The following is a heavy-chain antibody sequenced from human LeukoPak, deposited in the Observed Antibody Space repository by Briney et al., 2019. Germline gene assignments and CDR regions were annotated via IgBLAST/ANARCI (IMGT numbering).Heavy chain of an antibody. V-gene: IGHV3-48*03. Sequence: PGGSLRLSCAVSGFXCNNFEINWVRQAPGKGLKWVSYIDISGTSIYYADSVKGRFTISRDNAKNSLYLQMNSLRAEDTAVYYCARGGSSGYNYNAFDIWGQGTMVTVSS. J-gene: IGHJ3*02. CDR2: IDISGTSI. CDR3: ARGGSSGYNYNAFDI. CDR1: GFXCNNFE. D-gene: IGHD3-22*01.